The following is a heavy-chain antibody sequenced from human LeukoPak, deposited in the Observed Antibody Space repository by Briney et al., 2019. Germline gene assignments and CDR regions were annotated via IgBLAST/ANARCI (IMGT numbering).Heavy chain of an antibody. Sequence: PSQTLSLTCTVSGGSISSGSYYGSWIRQPAGKGLEWIGRIYTSGSTNYNPSLKSRVTISVDTSKNQFSLKLSSVTAADTAVYYCALRIVGATTDFDYWGQGTLVTVSS. D-gene: IGHD1-26*01. V-gene: IGHV4-61*02. J-gene: IGHJ4*02. CDR2: IYTSGST. CDR1: GGSISSGSYY. CDR3: ALRIVGATTDFDY.